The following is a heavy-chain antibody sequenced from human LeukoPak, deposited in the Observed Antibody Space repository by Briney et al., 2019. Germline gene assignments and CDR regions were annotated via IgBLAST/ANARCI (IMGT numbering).Heavy chain of an antibody. V-gene: IGHV3-30*02. CDR2: IRYDGSNK. CDR3: ARDHVAAAGPNWYFDL. J-gene: IGHJ2*01. Sequence: GGSLRLSCAASGFTFSSYGMHWVRQAPGKGLEWVAFIRYDGSNKYYADSVKGRFTISRDNSKNTLYLQMNSLRPEDTAVYYCARDHVAAAGPNWYFDLWGRGTLVTVSS. CDR1: GFTFSSYG. D-gene: IGHD6-13*01.